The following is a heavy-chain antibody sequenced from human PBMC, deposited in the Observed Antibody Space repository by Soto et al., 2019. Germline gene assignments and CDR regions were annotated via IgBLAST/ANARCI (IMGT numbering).Heavy chain of an antibody. V-gene: IGHV4-30-4*01. CDR2: IYYSGST. Sequence: SETLSLTCPVSGGSISSGDYYWSWIRQPPGKGLEWIGYIYYSGSTYYNPSLKSRVTISVDTSKNQFSLKLSSVTAADTAVYYCARVSSIAAPAPFDYWGQGTLVTVSS. CDR1: GGSISSGDYY. J-gene: IGHJ4*02. CDR3: ARVSSIAAPAPFDY. D-gene: IGHD6-6*01.